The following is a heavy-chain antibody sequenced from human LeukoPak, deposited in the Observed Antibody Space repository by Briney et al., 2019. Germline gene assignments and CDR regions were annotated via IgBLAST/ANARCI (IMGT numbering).Heavy chain of an antibody. CDR2: INPNSGGT. CDR3: ARYGDRHYDFWSGYPDDAFDI. D-gene: IGHD3-3*01. CDR1: GYTFTGYY. J-gene: IGHJ3*02. Sequence: ASVKVSCKASGYTFTGYYMHWVRQAPGQGLEWMGWINPNSGGTNYAQKFQGRVTMTRDTSISTAYMELGRLRSDDTAVYYCARYGDRHYDFWSGYPDDAFDIWGQGTMVTVSS. V-gene: IGHV1-2*02.